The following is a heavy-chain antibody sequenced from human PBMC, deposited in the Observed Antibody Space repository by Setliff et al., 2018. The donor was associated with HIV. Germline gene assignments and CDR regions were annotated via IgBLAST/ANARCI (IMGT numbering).Heavy chain of an antibody. CDR2: IIPMFGTA. Sequence: GASVKVSCKASGGSFSRNAISWVRQAPGHGLEWMGGIIPMFGTADYAQKFQGSVTIIADESTSTAYMELSSLRSEDTAVYFCAVSPDGDCATTECANWFDPWGQGTQVTVSS. J-gene: IGHJ5*02. D-gene: IGHD4-17*01. CDR3: AVSPDGDCATTECANWFDP. CDR1: GGSFSRNA. V-gene: IGHV1-69*13.